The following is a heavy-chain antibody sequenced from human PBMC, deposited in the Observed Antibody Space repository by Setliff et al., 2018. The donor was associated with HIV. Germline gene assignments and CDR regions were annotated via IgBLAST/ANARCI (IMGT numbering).Heavy chain of an antibody. CDR2: ISSNSGEI. J-gene: IGHJ5*02. CDR1: GFTFSGYS. Sequence: ASVTVSCAASGFTFSGYSMNWVRQAPGKGLEWVSSISSNSGEIFYAESLKGRFTISRDNPKNSLYLQMNSLRAEDSAVYYCARDLPGMAPWGQGTLVTVSS. V-gene: IGHV3-21*06. CDR3: ARDLPGMAP. D-gene: IGHD6-13*01.